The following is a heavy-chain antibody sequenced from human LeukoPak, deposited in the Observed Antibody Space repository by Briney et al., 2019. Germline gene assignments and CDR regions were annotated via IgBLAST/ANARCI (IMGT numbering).Heavy chain of an antibody. Sequence: ASVKVSCKASGYTFTSYGISWVRQAPGQGLEWMGWISAYNGNTNYAQKLQGRVTMTTDTSTSTAYMVLRSLRSDDTAVYYCARAEGYCSGGSCGWFDPWGQGTLVTVSS. CDR3: ARAEGYCSGGSCGWFDP. V-gene: IGHV1-18*01. D-gene: IGHD2-15*01. CDR1: GYTFTSYG. J-gene: IGHJ5*02. CDR2: ISAYNGNT.